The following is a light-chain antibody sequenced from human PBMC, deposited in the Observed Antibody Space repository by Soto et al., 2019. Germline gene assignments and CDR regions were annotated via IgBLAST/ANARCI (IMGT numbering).Light chain of an antibody. J-gene: IGLJ2*01. Sequence: QSVLTQPPSVSEAPRQRVTISCSGSSSNIGNNAVNWYQQLPGKAPKLLIYNDDLLPSGVSDRFSGSKSGTSASLAISGLQSEDEADYYCAAWDDSLNGPVFGGRTKLTVL. V-gene: IGLV1-36*01. CDR2: NDD. CDR1: SSNIGNNA. CDR3: AAWDDSLNGPV.